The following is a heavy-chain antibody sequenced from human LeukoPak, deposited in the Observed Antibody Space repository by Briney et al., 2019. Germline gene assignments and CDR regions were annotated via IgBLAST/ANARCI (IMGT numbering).Heavy chain of an antibody. CDR3: ARAPLRHTRFQYIDL. CDR2: MKPDESDR. J-gene: IGHJ4*02. D-gene: IGHD2-2*01. V-gene: IGHV3-7*01. CDR1: GFTFNTYW. Sequence: GGSLRLSCAASGFTFNTYWMNWVRQAPGEGMEWVALMKPDESDRYYVESVKGRFTISRDNAKNSLYLQMNSLRAEDTAVYYCARAPLRHTRFQYIDLWGQGTLVTVSS.